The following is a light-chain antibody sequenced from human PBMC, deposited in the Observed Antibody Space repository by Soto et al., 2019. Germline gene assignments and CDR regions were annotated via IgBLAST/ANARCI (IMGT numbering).Light chain of an antibody. J-gene: IGKJ5*01. CDR1: QSVTSNY. CDR3: QQYNNWPLIT. Sequence: EIVFTQSPGTLSLSPGERATLSCRASQSVTSNYLAWYQQKPGQAPRLLIYGASSRATGIPDRFSGSGSGTDFTLTISRLEPEDFAVYYCQQYNNWPLITFGQGTRLEIK. CDR2: GAS. V-gene: IGKV3-20*01.